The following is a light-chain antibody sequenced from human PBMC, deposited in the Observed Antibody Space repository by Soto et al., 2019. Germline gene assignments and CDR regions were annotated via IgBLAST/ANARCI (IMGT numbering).Light chain of an antibody. J-gene: IGKJ1*01. V-gene: IGKV3-20*01. CDR1: QSVGSCL. Sequence: DILLTQSPSTLSLSLGERATLSCRSIQSVGSCLSCYQHKPGQSHRLLIYGASNRATGIPDRCSGSGSATDFTLTISRLAHEYFAEYYRQQYGSSGTFGQGTKVDIK. CDR3: QQYGSSGT. CDR2: GAS.